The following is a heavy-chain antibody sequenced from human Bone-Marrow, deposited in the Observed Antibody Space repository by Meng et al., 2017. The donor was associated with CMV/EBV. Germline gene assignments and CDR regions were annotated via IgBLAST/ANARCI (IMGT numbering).Heavy chain of an antibody. CDR1: GESFSDYS. J-gene: IGHJ4*02. D-gene: IGHD6-6*01. CDR3: ASGPRVMGSSAIDV. CDR2: INESGNT. Sequence: SETLSLTCAVYGESFSDYSWTWVRQPPGKGLEWIGEINESGNTNGNPSLKSRVTMSMDRSKNQFSLTLISVTAADTAMYYCASGPRVMGSSAIDVWGQGVLVTGSS. V-gene: IGHV4-34*01.